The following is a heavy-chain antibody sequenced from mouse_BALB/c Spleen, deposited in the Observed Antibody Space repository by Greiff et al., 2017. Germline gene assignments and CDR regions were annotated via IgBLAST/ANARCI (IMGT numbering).Heavy chain of an antibody. D-gene: IGHD1-1*01. Sequence: EVLLVESGGGLVQPGGSRKLSCAASGFTFSDYYMYWVRQTPEQRLEWVETISDGGSYTYYTDSVKGRFTISKDNARNNLYLQMSSLKSEDTAVYCCTSAYYGKYCAIDYWGQGTSVTVSS. CDR1: GFTFSDYY. V-gene: IGHV5-4*02. CDR3: TSAYYGKYCAIDY. J-gene: IGHJ4*01. CDR2: ISDGGSYT.